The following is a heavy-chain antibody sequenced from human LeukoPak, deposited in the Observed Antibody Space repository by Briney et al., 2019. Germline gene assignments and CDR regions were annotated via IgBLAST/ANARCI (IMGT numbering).Heavy chain of an antibody. CDR1: GGSISSNDHY. J-gene: IGHJ4*02. Sequence: PSETLSLTCTVSGGSISSNDHYWSWIRQPPGKGLEWLGHIYYTENTSYNPSLKSRLTISLDTSKNQFSLKLSSVTAADTAVYYCARARLGTRYFCLDYWGQGTLVTVSS. CDR3: ARARLGTRYFCLDY. D-gene: IGHD7-27*01. CDR2: IYYTENT. V-gene: IGHV4-30-4*01.